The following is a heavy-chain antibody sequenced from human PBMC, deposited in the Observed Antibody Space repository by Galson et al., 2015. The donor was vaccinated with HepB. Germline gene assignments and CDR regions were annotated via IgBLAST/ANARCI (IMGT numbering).Heavy chain of an antibody. V-gene: IGHV4-39*01. CDR2: IYYSGTT. D-gene: IGHD6-19*01. J-gene: IGHJ3*02. Sequence: ETLSLTCTVSGGSISSLIYYWGWIRQPPGKGLEWIGSIYYSGTTYYNPSLKSRVIISVDTSKNQFSLKLSSVTAADTAVYFCARPHWLRPDPFNIWGQGTMVTVSS. CDR3: ARPHWLRPDPFNI. CDR1: GGSISSLIYY.